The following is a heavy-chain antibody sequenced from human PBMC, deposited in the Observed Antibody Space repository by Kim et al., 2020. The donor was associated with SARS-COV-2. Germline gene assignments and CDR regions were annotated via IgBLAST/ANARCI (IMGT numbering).Heavy chain of an antibody. CDR3: ARGLILGYYDFWSGSRPYGMDV. V-gene: IGHV1-2*06. J-gene: IGHJ6*02. D-gene: IGHD3-3*01. CDR1: GYTFTGYY. CDR2: INPNSGGT. Sequence: ASVNVSCKASGYTFTGYYMHWVRQAPGQGLEWMGRINPNSGGTNYAQKFQGRVTMTRDTSISTAYMELSRLRSDDTAVYYCARGLILGYYDFWSGSRPYGMDVWGQGTTVTVSS.